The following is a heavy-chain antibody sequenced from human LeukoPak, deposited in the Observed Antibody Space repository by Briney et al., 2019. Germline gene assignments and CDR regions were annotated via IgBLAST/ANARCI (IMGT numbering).Heavy chain of an antibody. Sequence: GGSLRLSCAASGFTFSSYAMHWVRQAPGRGLEWVSVIYSGGSTYYADSVKGRFTISRDNSKNTLYLQMNSLRAEDTAVYYCASEGDILTYWGQGTLVTVSS. CDR2: IYSGGST. V-gene: IGHV3-66*01. CDR3: ASEGDILTY. D-gene: IGHD3-9*01. CDR1: GFTFSSYA. J-gene: IGHJ4*02.